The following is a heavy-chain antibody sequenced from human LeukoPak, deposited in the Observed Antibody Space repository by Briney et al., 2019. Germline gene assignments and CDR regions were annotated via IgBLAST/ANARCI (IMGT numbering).Heavy chain of an antibody. D-gene: IGHD3-22*01. CDR3: ARCSPGDSSNFYAVLQY. Sequence: SVKVSCKASGGTFSSYAVSWVRLTPGQGLEWLGGIIPVFGTTTYAQKFQAKVTMTADKSTNTACLEISSLTSDDTAVYYCARCSPGDSSNFYAVLQYWGQGTQVTVSA. J-gene: IGHJ4*02. CDR1: GGTFSSYA. CDR2: IIPVFGTT. V-gene: IGHV1-69*06.